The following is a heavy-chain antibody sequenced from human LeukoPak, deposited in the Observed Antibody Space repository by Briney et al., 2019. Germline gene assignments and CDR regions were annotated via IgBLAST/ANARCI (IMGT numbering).Heavy chain of an antibody. V-gene: IGHV4-39*07. CDR1: GGSVSNSSYY. CDR2: IYFPGTT. CDR3: ARVRVGSSSVGYYYYYMDV. Sequence: PSETLSLTGTVSGGSVSNSSYYWGWIRQPPGKGLEWIGSIYFPGTTYYNPSLKSRVTISVDTSKNQFSLKLSSVTAADTAVYYCARVRVGSSSVGYYYYYMDVWGKGTTVTVSS. J-gene: IGHJ6*03. D-gene: IGHD6-6*01.